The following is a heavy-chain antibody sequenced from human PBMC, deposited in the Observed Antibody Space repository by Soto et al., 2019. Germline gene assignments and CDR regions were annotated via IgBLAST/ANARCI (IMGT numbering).Heavy chain of an antibody. J-gene: IGHJ6*02. D-gene: IGHD3-10*01. CDR1: GGSISSYY. CDR3: ARGRGMRGSGSLGNDYYDGMDV. Sequence: QVQLQESGPGLVKPSETLSLTCTVSGGSISSYYWSWIRQPPGKGLEWIRCIYYSGSTNYNPSLKSRVPIAVDTSQNQFSLQLSSVTAADTAVYYCARGRGMRGSGSLGNDYYDGMDVWGQWTTVTVSS. CDR2: IYYSGST. V-gene: IGHV4-59*01.